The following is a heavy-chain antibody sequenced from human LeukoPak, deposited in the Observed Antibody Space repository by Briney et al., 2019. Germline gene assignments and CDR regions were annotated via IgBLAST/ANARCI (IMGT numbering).Heavy chain of an antibody. CDR2: IYYSGST. CDR3: ARVLRVPAAPLGY. CDR1: GGSISSYY. Sequence: SETLSLTCTVSGGSISSYYWSWIRQPPGKGLEWIGYIYYSGSTNYNPSLKSRVTISVDTSKNQFSLKLSSVTAADTAVYYCARVLRVPAAPLGYWGQGTLVTVSS. D-gene: IGHD2-2*01. J-gene: IGHJ4*02. V-gene: IGHV4-59*12.